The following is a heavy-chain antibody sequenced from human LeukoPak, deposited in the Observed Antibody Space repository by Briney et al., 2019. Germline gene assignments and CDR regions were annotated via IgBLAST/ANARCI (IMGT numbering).Heavy chain of an antibody. Sequence: SETLSLTCAASGGSISSGGYSWSWIRQPPGKGLEWIGYIYHSGSTYYNPSLKSRVTISVDTSKNQFSLKLSSVTAADTAVYYCARGGEYYDSSGYYYWNNWFDPWGQGTLVTVSS. CDR3: ARGGEYYDSSGYYYWNNWFDP. D-gene: IGHD3-22*01. J-gene: IGHJ5*02. V-gene: IGHV4-30-2*01. CDR2: IYHSGST. CDR1: GGSISSGGYS.